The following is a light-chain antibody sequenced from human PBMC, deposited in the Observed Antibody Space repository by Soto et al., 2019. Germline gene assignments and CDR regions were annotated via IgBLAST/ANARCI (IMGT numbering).Light chain of an antibody. J-gene: IGKJ5*01. CDR1: QSLVHSDGNTY. CDR3: MQALQSLT. V-gene: IGKV2-30*02. Sequence: DVELTQPPLSLPVSLGQPASISCRSSQSLVHSDGNTYLNWFQQRPGQSPRRLISRAYQRDSGVPDRFSGSGSGTDFSLKISRVEAEDVGTYYCMQALQSLTFGQGTRLEIK. CDR2: RAY.